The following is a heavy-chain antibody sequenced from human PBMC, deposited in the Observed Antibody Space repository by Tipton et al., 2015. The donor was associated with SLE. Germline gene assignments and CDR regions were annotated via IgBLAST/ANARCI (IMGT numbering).Heavy chain of an antibody. V-gene: IGHV3-23*01. D-gene: IGHD6-6*01. CDR3: AKATGHSSSSADY. CDR1: GFTFSSYA. J-gene: IGHJ4*02. CDR2: ISGSGGST. Sequence: SLRLSCAASGFTFSSYAMSWVRQAPGKGLEWVSAISGSGGSTYYADSVKGRFTISRDNSKNTLYLQMNSLRAEDTAVYYCAKATGHSSSSADYWGQGTLVTVSS.